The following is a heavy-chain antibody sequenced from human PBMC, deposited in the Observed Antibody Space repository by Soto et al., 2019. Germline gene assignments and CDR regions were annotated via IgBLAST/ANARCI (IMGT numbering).Heavy chain of an antibody. J-gene: IGHJ6*02. V-gene: IGHV4-39*01. CDR3: LTQGFGPLHGLVDV. CDR1: GASVNSAEYY. Sequence: SETLSLTCTVSGASVNSAEYYWGWIRQPPGKGLEWIGNIYYTGNTYYNPSLRSRVTISADTSENQFSLKLNSVTAADTAVYYCLTQGFGPLHGLVDVWGQGTSVTGSS. D-gene: IGHD3-10*01. CDR2: IYYTGNT.